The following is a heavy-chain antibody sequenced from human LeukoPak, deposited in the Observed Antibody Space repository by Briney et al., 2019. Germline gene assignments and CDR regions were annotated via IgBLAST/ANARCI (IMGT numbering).Heavy chain of an antibody. CDR3: ARQISDYYYYYIDV. CDR1: GGSISSSHYY. CDR2: IYYSGTT. V-gene: IGHV4-39*01. D-gene: IGHD3-10*01. Sequence: SETLSLTCTVSGGSISSSHYYWGWLRQPPGQGLEWIGTIYYSGTTYYNPSLESRVTISEDTSKNQFSLTLKSVTAADTAVYYCARQISDYYYYYIDVWGKGTTVTVSS. J-gene: IGHJ6*03.